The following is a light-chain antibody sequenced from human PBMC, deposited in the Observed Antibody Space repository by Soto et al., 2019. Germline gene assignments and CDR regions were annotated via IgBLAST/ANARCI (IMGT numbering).Light chain of an antibody. CDR2: KAS. V-gene: IGKV1-5*03. CDR1: QSINSW. Sequence: DIPMTQSPSTLSASIGDRVTITCRASQSINSWLAWYQQKPRTAPTLLIYKASRLESGVPSRFSGSGSGTEFTLTISSLQSDDFATYYCQQYESYPRTFGQGTKVEIK. J-gene: IGKJ1*01. CDR3: QQYESYPRT.